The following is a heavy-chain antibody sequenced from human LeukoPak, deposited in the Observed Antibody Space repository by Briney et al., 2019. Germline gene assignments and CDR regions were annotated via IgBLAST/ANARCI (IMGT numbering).Heavy chain of an antibody. V-gene: IGHV1-24*01. CDR3: ATDSVVPAAKDAFDI. D-gene: IGHD2-2*01. CDR1: GYTLTELS. Sequence: ASVKVSCKVSGYTLTELSMHWVRQAPGKGLEWMGGFDPEDGETIYAQKFQGRVTMTEDTSTDTAYTELSSLRSEDTAVYYCATDSVVPAAKDAFDIWGQGTMVTVSS. J-gene: IGHJ3*02. CDR2: FDPEDGET.